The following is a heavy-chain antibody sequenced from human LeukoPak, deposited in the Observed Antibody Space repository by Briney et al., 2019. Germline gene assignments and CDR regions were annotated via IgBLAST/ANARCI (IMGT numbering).Heavy chain of an antibody. CDR1: GFMISSYA. Sequence: GGSLRLSCGASGFMISSYALIWVRQAPGKGLEWVAGNSADGDTTYYTDSVKGRFTVSRDNSKNTLYLQLNGLRAEDTGIYYCARDYFPHNYCTRTACYIMAHWGQGTLVTVSS. J-gene: IGHJ4*02. CDR3: ARDYFPHNYCTRTACYIMAH. D-gene: IGHD2-2*02. V-gene: IGHV3-23*01. CDR2: NSADGDTT.